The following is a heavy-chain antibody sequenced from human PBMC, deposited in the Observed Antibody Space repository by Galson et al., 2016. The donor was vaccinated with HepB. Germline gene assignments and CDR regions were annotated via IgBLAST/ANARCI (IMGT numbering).Heavy chain of an antibody. V-gene: IGHV1-3*01. CDR1: GYTFSNYA. J-gene: IGHJ4*02. D-gene: IGHD2-8*01. CDR3: ARGGYCANGICARLDY. CDR2: INASNDYT. Sequence: SVKVSCKASGYTFSNYAMHWVRQAPGQRLEWMGWINASNDYTKYSQKFQGRVTITRDTSASTAYMELISLRSEDTAVYFCARGGYCANGICARLDYWGQGTLVTVSS.